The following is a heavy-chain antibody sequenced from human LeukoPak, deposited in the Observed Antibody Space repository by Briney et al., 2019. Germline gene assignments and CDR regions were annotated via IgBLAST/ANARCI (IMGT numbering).Heavy chain of an antibody. Sequence: GGSLRLSCVASGFTFRSYEMNWVRQVPGKGLECLSYISGDGTTIQYADSAKGRFTISRDNANNSLYLQMNSLRAEDTAVYYCARAVSAARVYDYWGQGTLVTVSS. CDR2: ISGDGTTI. V-gene: IGHV3-48*03. J-gene: IGHJ4*02. CDR1: GFTFRSYE. D-gene: IGHD2-15*01. CDR3: ARAVSAARVYDY.